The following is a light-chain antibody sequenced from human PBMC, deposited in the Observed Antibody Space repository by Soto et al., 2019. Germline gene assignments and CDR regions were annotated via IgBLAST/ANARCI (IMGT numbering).Light chain of an antibody. CDR2: RAS. CDR3: QHYDSYSGA. V-gene: IGKV1-5*03. J-gene: IGKJ3*01. CDR1: QSINSW. Sequence: DIQMTQSPSTLSASVGDRVTITCRASQSINSWLAWYQQKPGKAPRLLIYRASSLEGGVPSRFSGSGPGAEFTLTISGLQPEDFATYYCQHYDSYSGAFGPGTKVDIK.